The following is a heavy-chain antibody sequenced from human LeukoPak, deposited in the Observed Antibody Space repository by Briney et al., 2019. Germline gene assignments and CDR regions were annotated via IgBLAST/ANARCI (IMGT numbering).Heavy chain of an antibody. CDR3: ARHRYGGNVDY. CDR1: GGSISSSPYS. CDR2: IYDSGST. V-gene: IGHV4-39*01. D-gene: IGHD4-23*01. Sequence: PLETLSLTCTVSGGSISSSPYSWAWIRQPPGKGLEWLGNIYDSGSTYYSPSLKSRVTISVDTSKIQFSLKLSSVTAADTAVYYCARHRYGGNVDYWGQGTLVTVSS. J-gene: IGHJ4*02.